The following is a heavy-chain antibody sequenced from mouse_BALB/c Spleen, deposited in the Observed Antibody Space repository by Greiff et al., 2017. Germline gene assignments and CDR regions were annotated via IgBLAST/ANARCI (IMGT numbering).Heavy chain of an antibody. CDR1: GFTFTDYY. D-gene: IGHD2-4*01. J-gene: IGHJ3*01. Sequence: EVKLVESGGGLVQPGGSLRLSCATSGFTFTDYYMSWVRQPPGKALEWLGFIRNKANGYTTEYSASVKGRFTISRDNSQSILYLQMNTLRAEDSATYYCARDRGLRGWGQGTLVTVSA. CDR2: IRNKANGYTT. CDR3: ARDRGLRG. V-gene: IGHV7-3*02.